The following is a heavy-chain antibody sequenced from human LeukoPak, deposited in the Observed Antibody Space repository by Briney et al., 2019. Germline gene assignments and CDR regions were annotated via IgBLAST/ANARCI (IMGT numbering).Heavy chain of an antibody. D-gene: IGHD3-3*01. CDR2: ISSSGSTI. V-gene: IGHV3-11*04. CDR1: GFTFSDYY. CDR3: ARLPQDYDFWSGYSD. Sequence: GGSLRLSCAASGFTFSDYYMSWIRQAPGRGPEWVSYISSSGSTIYYADSVKGRFTISRDNAKNSLYLQMNSLRAEDTAVYYCARLPQDYDFWSGYSDWGQGTLVTVSS. J-gene: IGHJ4*02.